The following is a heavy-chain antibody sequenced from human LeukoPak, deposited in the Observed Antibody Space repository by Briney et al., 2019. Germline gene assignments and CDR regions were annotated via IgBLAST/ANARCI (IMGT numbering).Heavy chain of an antibody. V-gene: IGHV4-61*02. CDR2: IYTSGST. CDR3: ARVPTYYDFWSGYSVDV. D-gene: IGHD3-3*01. J-gene: IGHJ6*04. Sequence: TSETLSLTCTVSGGSISSGSYYWSWIRQPAGKGLEWIGRIYTSGSTNYNPSLKSRVTISVDTSKNQFSLKLSSVTAADTAVYYCARVPTYYDFWSGYSVDVWGKGTTVTVSS. CDR1: GGSISSGSYY.